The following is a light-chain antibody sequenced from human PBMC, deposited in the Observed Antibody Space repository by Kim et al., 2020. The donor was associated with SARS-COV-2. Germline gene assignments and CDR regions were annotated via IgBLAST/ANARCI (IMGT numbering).Light chain of an antibody. CDR3: SSYTSSSTLV. Sequence: QSITISCTGTNSDIGGYNYVSWYQQHPGKAPKLMIYDVSEWPSGISNRFSGSKSGNTASLTISGLQAEDEAYYYCSSYTSSSTLVFGGGTQLTVL. V-gene: IGLV2-14*04. CDR1: NSDIGGYNY. J-gene: IGLJ3*02. CDR2: DVS.